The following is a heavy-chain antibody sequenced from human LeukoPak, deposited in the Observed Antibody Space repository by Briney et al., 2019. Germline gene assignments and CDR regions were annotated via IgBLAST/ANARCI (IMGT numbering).Heavy chain of an antibody. V-gene: IGHV4-39*01. CDR1: GDSITRRSDY. D-gene: IGHD1-26*01. CDR3: ARNESVLGTTGLNDFFDD. CDR2: IYYSGST. J-gene: IGHJ4*02. Sequence: SETLSLTCTVTGDSITRRSDYWGWVRQPPGKGLEWIGSIYYSGSTYYNPSFKSRVTISVDTSRNQFSLQLSYVTAADTAVHYCARNESVLGTTGLNDFFDDWGQGSLVTVSS.